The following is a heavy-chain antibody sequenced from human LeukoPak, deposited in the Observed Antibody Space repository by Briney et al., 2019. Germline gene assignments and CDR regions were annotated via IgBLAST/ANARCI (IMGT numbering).Heavy chain of an antibody. CDR3: ARGGAHYSSREGYADY. V-gene: IGHV1-8*01. Sequence: ASVKVSCKASGYTFTSYDINWVRQATGQGLEWVGWMNPNSGNTGYAQKFQGRVTMTRNTSISTAYMELSSLRSEDTAVYYCARGGAHYSSREGYADYWGQGTLVTVSS. D-gene: IGHD6-13*01. J-gene: IGHJ4*02. CDR1: GYTFTSYD. CDR2: MNPNSGNT.